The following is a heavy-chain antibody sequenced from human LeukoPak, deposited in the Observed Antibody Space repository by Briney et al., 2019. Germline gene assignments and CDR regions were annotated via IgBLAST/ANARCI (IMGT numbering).Heavy chain of an antibody. J-gene: IGHJ6*02. V-gene: IGHV1-69*13. D-gene: IGHD6-6*01. CDR3: ATARPAYYYGMDV. CDR2: IIPIFGTA. CDR1: GGTFISYA. Sequence: SVTVSFKASGGTFISYAISWVRQAPGQGLEWMGGIIPIFGTANYAQKFQGRVTITADESTSTAYMELSSLRSEDTAVYYCATARPAYYYGMDVWGQGTTVTVSS.